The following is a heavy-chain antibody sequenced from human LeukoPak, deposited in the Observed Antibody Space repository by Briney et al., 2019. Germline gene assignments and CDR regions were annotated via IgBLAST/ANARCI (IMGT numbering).Heavy chain of an antibody. CDR3: ARGRSYDYVWGSYGVSALYYYYGMDV. J-gene: IGHJ6*04. CDR2: INHSGST. CDR1: GGSFSGYY. Sequence: PSETLSLTCAVYGGSFSGYYWSWIRQPPGKGLEWIGEINHSGSTNYNPSLKGRVTISVDTSKNQFSLKLSSVTAADTAVYYCARGRSYDYVWGSYGVSALYYYYGMDVWGKGTTVTVSS. D-gene: IGHD3-16*01. V-gene: IGHV4-34*01.